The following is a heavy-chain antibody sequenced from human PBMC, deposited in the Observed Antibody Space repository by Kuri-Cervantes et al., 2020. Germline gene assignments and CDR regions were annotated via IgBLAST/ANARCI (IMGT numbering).Heavy chain of an antibody. J-gene: IGHJ4*02. CDR3: ARVVSGRYYDSSGYYSAY. V-gene: IGHV4-34*01. Sequence: SETLSLTCAVYGGSFSGYYWSWIRQPPGKGLEWIGEINHSGSTNYNPSLKSRVTISVDTSRNQFSLKLSSVTAADTAVYYCARVVSGRYYDSSGYYSAYWGQGTLVTVSS. CDR1: GGSFSGYY. CDR2: INHSGST. D-gene: IGHD3-22*01.